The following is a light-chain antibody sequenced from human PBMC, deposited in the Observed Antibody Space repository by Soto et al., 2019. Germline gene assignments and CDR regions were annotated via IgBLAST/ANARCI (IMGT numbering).Light chain of an antibody. CDR2: DVS. V-gene: IGLV2-14*01. J-gene: IGLJ1*01. CDR3: SSYTSSRTLYV. CDR1: SSDVGGYNY. Sequence: QSVLTQPASVSGSPGQSITISCTGTSSDVGGYNYVSWYQQHPGKAPKLMIYDVSHRPSGVSNRFSGSKSGNTASLTISGLQAEDEADYYCSSYTSSRTLYVFGTGTKLTVL.